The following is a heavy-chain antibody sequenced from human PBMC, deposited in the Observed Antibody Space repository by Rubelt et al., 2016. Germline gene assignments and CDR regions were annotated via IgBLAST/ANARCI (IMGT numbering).Heavy chain of an antibody. CDR3: ARPSSSGSYGY. V-gene: IGHV4-34*01. CDR1: GGSFSGYY. J-gene: IGHJ4*02. D-gene: IGHD1-26*01. CDR2: INHSGST. Sequence: QVQLQQWGAGLLKPSETLSLTCAVYGGSFSGYYWNWIRQPPGKVLEWIGEINHSGSTNYNPSLKSRVTISVDTSKNQVSLKLSSVTAADTAVYYCARPSSSGSYGYWGQGTLVTVSS.